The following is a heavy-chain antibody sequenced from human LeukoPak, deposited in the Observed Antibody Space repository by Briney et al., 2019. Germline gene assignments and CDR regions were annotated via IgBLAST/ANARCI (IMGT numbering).Heavy chain of an antibody. Sequence: GGSLRLSCAASGFTFSSYDMHWVRQAPGRGLEWVALIWSDGSNKYYADSVKGRFTISRDNSKNTLHLQMNSLRAEDTAVYYCARDSPYLDYWGQGTLVTVSS. CDR1: GFTFSSYD. CDR2: IWSDGSNK. V-gene: IGHV3-33*01. J-gene: IGHJ4*02. CDR3: ARDSPYLDY.